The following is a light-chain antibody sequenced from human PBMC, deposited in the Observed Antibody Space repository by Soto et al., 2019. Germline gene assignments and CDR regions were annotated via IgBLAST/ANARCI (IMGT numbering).Light chain of an antibody. CDR1: NIGSKS. V-gene: IGLV3-21*02. CDR3: QVWDSSSDLNWV. CDR2: DDS. Sequence: SYELTQPPSVSVAPGQTARITCGGNNIGSKSVHWYQQKPGQAPVLDVYDDSDRPSGIPERFSGSNSGNTATLTISRVEAGDEADYYCQVWDSSSDLNWVFGGGTQLTVL. J-gene: IGLJ3*02.